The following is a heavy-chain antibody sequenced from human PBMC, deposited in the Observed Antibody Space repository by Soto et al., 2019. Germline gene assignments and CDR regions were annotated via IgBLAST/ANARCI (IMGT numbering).Heavy chain of an antibody. D-gene: IGHD1-1*01. CDR2: INHSGST. V-gene: IGHV4-34*01. CDR1: GGSFSGYY. Sequence: SETLSLTCAVYGGSFSGYYLSWIRQPPGKGLEWIGEINHSGSTNYNPSLKSRVTISVDTSKNQFSLKLSSVTAADAAVYYCARGSAAWNAQPIDYWGQGTLVTVSS. CDR3: ARGSAAWNAQPIDY. J-gene: IGHJ4*02.